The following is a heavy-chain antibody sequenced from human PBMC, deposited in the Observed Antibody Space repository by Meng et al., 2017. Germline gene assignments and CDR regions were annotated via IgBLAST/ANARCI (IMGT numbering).Heavy chain of an antibody. J-gene: IGHJ4*02. CDR3: ARVGIVTMVRPYYFDY. D-gene: IGHD3-10*01. V-gene: IGHV3-7*01. Sequence: GESLKISCAASGFTFSSYWMSWVRQAPGKGLEWVANIKQDGSEKYYVDSVKGRFTISRDNAKNSLYLQMNSLRAEDTAVYYCARVGIVTMVRPYYFDYWGQGTLVTVSS. CDR1: GFTFSSYW. CDR2: IKQDGSEK.